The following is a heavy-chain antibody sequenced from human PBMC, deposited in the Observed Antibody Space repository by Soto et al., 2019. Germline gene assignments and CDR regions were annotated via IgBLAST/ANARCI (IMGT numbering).Heavy chain of an antibody. D-gene: IGHD3-22*01. J-gene: IGHJ4*02. CDR2: ISYDGSNK. CDR3: GWLTTIDY. Sequence: PGGSLRLSCAASGFTFSSYGMHWVRQAPGKGLEWVAVISYDGSNKYYADSVKGRFTISRDNSKNTLYLQMNSLRAEDTAVYYCGWLTTIDYWGQGTLVTVSS. V-gene: IGHV3-30*03. CDR1: GFTFSSYG.